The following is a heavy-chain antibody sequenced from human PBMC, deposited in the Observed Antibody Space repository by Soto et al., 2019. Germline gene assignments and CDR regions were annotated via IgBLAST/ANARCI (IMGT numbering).Heavy chain of an antibody. CDR1: AAFRKYS. CDR2: ITSSGSAI. D-gene: IGHD1-1*01. J-gene: IGHJ4*02. CDR3: ARGGYNLVFDY. V-gene: IGHV3-48*03. Sequence: GGALRLSCTGSAAFRKYSMNRVRQGPGKGLEWLAYITSSGSAIFYADSVKGRFTISRDNAKNSLYLQMNSLRAEDTAVYYCARGGYNLVFDYWGQGTLVTVSS.